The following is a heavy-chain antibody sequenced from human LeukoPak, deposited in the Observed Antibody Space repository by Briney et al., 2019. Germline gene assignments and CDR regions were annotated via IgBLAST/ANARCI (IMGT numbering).Heavy chain of an antibody. J-gene: IGHJ6*02. CDR1: GGSISSGGYY. V-gene: IGHV4-31*03. CDR3: ARDASVNLGHYYNGIDV. CDR2: IYYSGTT. Sequence: SQTLSLTCTVSGGSISSGGYYWSWIRQHPGNGLEWIGYIYYSGTTYCNPSLKSRLTISVDTSRNQFSLKLSSVTAADTAVYYCARDASVNLGHYYNGIDVWGQGTTVTVSS. D-gene: IGHD1-14*01.